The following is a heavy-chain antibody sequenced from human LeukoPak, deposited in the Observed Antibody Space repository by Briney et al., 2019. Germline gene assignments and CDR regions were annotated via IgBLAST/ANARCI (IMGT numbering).Heavy chain of an antibody. J-gene: IGHJ5*02. CDR3: AKTSGYRRFDP. CDR1: GFTFSHHW. Sequence: GGSLRLSCAASGFTFSHHWMSWVRQAPGKGLEWVANIKPDGSEQYYVDSVKGRFTISRDNTKNSLYLQMNSLRAGDTAVYYCAKTSGYRRFDPWGQGTLVTVSS. CDR2: IKPDGSEQ. D-gene: IGHD5-12*01. V-gene: IGHV3-7*05.